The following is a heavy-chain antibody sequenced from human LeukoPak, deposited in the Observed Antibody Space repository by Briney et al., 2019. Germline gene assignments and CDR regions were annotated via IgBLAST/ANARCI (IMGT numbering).Heavy chain of an antibody. CDR2: INPNSGGT. Sequence: ASVKVSCKASGYTFIGYYIYWVRQAPGQGLEWMGWINPNSGGTNYAQKFQGRVTMTRDTSISTAYMELSRLISDDTAVYYCARDFSRTPFYYWGQGTLVTVSS. D-gene: IGHD2-2*01. CDR1: GYTFIGYY. CDR3: ARDFSRTPFYY. V-gene: IGHV1-2*02. J-gene: IGHJ4*02.